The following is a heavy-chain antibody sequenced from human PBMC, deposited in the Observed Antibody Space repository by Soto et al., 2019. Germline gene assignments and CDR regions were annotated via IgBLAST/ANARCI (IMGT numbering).Heavy chain of an antibody. D-gene: IGHD3-10*01. V-gene: IGHV4-31*03. J-gene: IGHJ4*02. CDR1: GGSISSGGYY. CDR3: PRVVDYGTSYLFDF. CDR2: IYYTGSN. Sequence: SETLSLTCTVSGGSISSGGYYWIWIRQHPGKGLEWIGYIYYTGSNHYSPSLKSRLTMSVDTSKNQFSLKLSSVTAADTAVYYCPRVVDYGTSYLFDFWRQGTLVPVSP.